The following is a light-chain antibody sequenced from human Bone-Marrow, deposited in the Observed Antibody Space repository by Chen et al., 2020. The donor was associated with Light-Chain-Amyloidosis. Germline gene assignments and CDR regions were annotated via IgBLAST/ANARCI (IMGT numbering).Light chain of an antibody. J-gene: IGLJ3*02. CDR2: EDD. V-gene: IGLV6-57*01. CDR3: QSYQGSSQGV. Sequence: NFMLTQPHSVSESPGKTVIISCTRSSGSIATNYGQWYQQRPGSSPTTVIYEDDQRPSGVPYRFSGSIDRSSNSASLTISGLKTEDEADYYCQSYQGSSQGVFGGGTKLTVL. CDR1: SGSIATNY.